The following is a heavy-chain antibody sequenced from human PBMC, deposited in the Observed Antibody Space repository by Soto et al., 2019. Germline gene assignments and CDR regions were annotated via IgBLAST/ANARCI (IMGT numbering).Heavy chain of an antibody. CDR3: ARSSGWYYVDY. CDR2: INPSGGNT. V-gene: IGHV1-46*01. D-gene: IGHD3-22*01. J-gene: IGHJ4*02. Sequence: ASVKVSCKASGCTFTSYYMHWVRQAPGQGLEWMGIINPSGGNTKYSQKFQGRVTITRDTSASTAYMELSSLRSEDTAVYYCARSSGWYYVDYWGQGTRVTVSS. CDR1: GCTFTSYY.